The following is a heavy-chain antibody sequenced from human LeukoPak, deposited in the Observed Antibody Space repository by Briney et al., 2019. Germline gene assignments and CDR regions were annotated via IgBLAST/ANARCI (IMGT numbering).Heavy chain of an antibody. J-gene: IGHJ6*02. CDR3: ARARVFLAMDV. CDR2: IYYSGST. D-gene: IGHD2-21*01. Sequence: SETLSLTCTVSGGSISSGGYYWSWIRQHPGKGLEWIGHIYYSGSTYYNPSLKSRVTISVDTSKNQFSLKLSSVTAADTAVYYCARARVFLAMDVWGQGTTVTVSS. CDR1: GGSISSGGYY. V-gene: IGHV4-31*03.